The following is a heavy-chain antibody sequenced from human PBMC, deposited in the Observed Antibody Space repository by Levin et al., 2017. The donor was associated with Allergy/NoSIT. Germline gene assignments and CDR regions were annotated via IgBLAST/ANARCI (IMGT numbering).Heavy chain of an antibody. Sequence: GGSLRLSCAASGFTFSGSAMHWVRQASGKGLEWIGRIRSKAHSYATAYGASMKDRFTISRDASKNTAYLQVNSLNTEDAAVYYCVRHVDGSSWLDWGQGTLVTVSS. J-gene: IGHJ4*02. CDR3: VRHVDGSSWLD. V-gene: IGHV3-73*01. CDR2: IRSKAHSYAT. CDR1: GFTFSGSA. D-gene: IGHD6-13*01.